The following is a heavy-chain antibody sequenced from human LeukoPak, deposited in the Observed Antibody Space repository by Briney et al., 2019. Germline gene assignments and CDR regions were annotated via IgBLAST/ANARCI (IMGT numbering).Heavy chain of an antibody. V-gene: IGHV1-18*01. J-gene: IGHJ5*02. D-gene: IGHD3-22*01. CDR3: ARDNVVIGWFDP. Sequence: ASVKVSCKASGYTFTSYGISWVRQAPGQGLEWMGWISAYNGNTNYAQKLQGRVTMTTDTSTSTAYMELRSLKSDDTAVYYCARDNVVIGWFDPWGQETLVTVSS. CDR2: ISAYNGNT. CDR1: GYTFTSYG.